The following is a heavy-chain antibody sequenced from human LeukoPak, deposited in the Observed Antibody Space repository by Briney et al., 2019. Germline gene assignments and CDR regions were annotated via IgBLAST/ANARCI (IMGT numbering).Heavy chain of an antibody. CDR2: INPNSGGT. D-gene: IGHD2-2*01. V-gene: IGHV1-2*02. J-gene: IGHJ4*02. CDR1: GYTFTGYY. Sequence: ASVKVSCKASGYTFTGYYMHWVRQAPGQGLEWMGWINPNSGGTNYAQNFQGRVTMTRDTSISTAFMELSRLRSDDTAVYYCAGGYCSSTTCPFDYGGQGTLVTVSS. CDR3: AGGYCSSTTCPFDY.